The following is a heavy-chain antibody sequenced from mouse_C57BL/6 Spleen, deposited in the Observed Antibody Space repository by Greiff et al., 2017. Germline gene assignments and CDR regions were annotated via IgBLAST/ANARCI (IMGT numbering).Heavy chain of an antibody. CDR1: GYTFTSYW. J-gene: IGHJ2*01. V-gene: IGHV1-72*01. CDR3: ARELLLDY. Sequence: VQLQQPGAELVMPGASVTLSCKASGYTFTSYWMHWVKQRPGRGLAWIGRIDPSSGGTKYNEKFKSKATLTVDKPSSTAYMQLSSLPSEDSAVYYCARELLLDYWGQGTTLTVSS. CDR2: IDPSSGGT. D-gene: IGHD2-12*01.